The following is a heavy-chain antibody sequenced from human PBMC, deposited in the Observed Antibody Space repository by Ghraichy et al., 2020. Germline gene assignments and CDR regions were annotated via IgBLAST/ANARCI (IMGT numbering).Heavy chain of an antibody. CDR2: IKQDGSEK. V-gene: IGHV3-7*01. D-gene: IGHD2-2*01. Sequence: GGSLRLSCAASGFTFSSYWMSWVRQAPGKGLEWVANIKQDGSEKYYVDSVKGRFTISRDNAKNSLYLQMNSLRAEDTAVYYCAREDGLSSTSYYGMDVWGQGTTVTVSS. CDR3: AREDGLSSTSYYGMDV. CDR1: GFTFSSYW. J-gene: IGHJ6*02.